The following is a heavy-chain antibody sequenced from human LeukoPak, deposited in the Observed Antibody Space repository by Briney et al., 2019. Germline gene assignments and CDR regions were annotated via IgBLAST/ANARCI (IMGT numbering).Heavy chain of an antibody. CDR1: GGSINNYY. V-gene: IGHV4-59*01. D-gene: IGHD6-13*01. CDR3: ARGPLGPAAGHLNFDY. CDR2: IYYSGST. Sequence: SETLSLTFTVSGGSINNYYWSWIRQPPGKGLEWIGYIYYSGSTNYNPSLKSRVTISVDTSKNQFPLKLSSVTAADTAVYYCARGPLGPAAGHLNFDYWGQGTLVTVSS. J-gene: IGHJ4*02.